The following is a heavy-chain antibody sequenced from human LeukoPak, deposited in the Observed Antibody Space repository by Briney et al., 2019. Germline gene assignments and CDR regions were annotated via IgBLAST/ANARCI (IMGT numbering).Heavy chain of an antibody. J-gene: IGHJ2*01. Sequence: GASVKVSCKASGYTFTSYDINWVRQAPGQGLEWMGWISAYNGNTNYAQKLQGRVTMTTDTSTSAAYMELRSLRSDDTAVYYCARRIRNGSGSQRYWYFDLWGRGTLVTVSS. CDR2: ISAYNGNT. V-gene: IGHV1-18*01. CDR3: ARRIRNGSGSQRYWYFDL. CDR1: GYTFTSYD. D-gene: IGHD3-10*01.